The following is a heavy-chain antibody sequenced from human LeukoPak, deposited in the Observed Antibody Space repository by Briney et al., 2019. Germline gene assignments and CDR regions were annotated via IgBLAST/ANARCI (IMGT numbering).Heavy chain of an antibody. CDR2: IYHSGST. CDR3: ARDDKILQLNTANYFDY. J-gene: IGHJ4*02. D-gene: IGHD5-18*01. V-gene: IGHV4-38-2*02. CDR1: GGSISSYY. Sequence: SETLSLTCTVSGGSISSYYWGWIRQPPGKGLEWIGSIYHSGSTYYNPSLKSRVTISVDTSKNPFSLKLSSVTAADTAVYYCARDDKILQLNTANYFDYWGQGTLVTVSS.